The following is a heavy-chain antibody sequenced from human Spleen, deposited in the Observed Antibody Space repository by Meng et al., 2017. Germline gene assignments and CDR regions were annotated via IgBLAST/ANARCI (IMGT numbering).Heavy chain of an antibody. J-gene: IGHJ4*02. CDR3: AREHRAITIFHNYFDY. Sequence: SETLSLTCAVSGYSITGSYNWGWIRQSPGKGLEWIGSLYQSGSTYYNPSLKSRVTMSADTSKNQFSLKLSSVTAADTAVYYCAREHRAITIFHNYFDYWGQGTLVTVSS. CDR1: GYSITGSYN. CDR2: LYQSGST. D-gene: IGHD3-9*01. V-gene: IGHV4-38-2*02.